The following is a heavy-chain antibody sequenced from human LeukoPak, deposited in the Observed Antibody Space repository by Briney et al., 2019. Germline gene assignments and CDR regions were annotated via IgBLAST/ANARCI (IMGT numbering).Heavy chain of an antibody. D-gene: IGHD3-10*01. Sequence: GGSLRFSSAASGFTFSSYAMSWVRQAPGKGLEWVSAISGSGGSTYYADSVKGRFTISRDNAKNSLYLQMNSLRAEDTALYYCAKAHLYRGLLWFGFDYWGQGTLVTVSS. CDR2: ISGSGGST. J-gene: IGHJ4*02. CDR1: GFTFSSYA. CDR3: AKAHLYRGLLWFGFDY. V-gene: IGHV3-23*01.